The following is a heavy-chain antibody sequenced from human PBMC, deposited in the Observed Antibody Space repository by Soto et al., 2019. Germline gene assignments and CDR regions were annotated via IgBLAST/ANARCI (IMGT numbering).Heavy chain of an antibody. CDR2: IIPIFGTA. J-gene: IGHJ3*02. Sequence: QVQLVQSGAEVKKPGSSVKVSCKASGGTFSSYAISWVRQAPGQGLEWMGGIIPIFGTANYAQKFQGRVTITADESTSTAYMELSSLRSEDTAVYYCARDKAIISRDGYNYDAFDIRGQGTMVTVSS. V-gene: IGHV1-69*12. CDR3: ARDKAIISRDGYNYDAFDI. D-gene: IGHD5-12*01. CDR1: GGTFSSYA.